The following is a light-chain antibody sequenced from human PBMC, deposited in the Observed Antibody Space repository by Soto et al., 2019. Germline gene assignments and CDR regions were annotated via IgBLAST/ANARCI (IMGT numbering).Light chain of an antibody. CDR3: CSYAGSYTRV. J-gene: IGLJ2*01. V-gene: IGLV2-11*01. CDR1: SSDVGGYNY. CDR2: DVS. Sequence: QSVLIQPRSVSGSPGQSVTISCTGTSSDVGGYNYVSWYQQHPGKAPKLMIYDVSKRPSGVPDRFSGSKSGNTASLTISGLQAEDEADYYCCSYAGSYTRVFGGGTKLTVL.